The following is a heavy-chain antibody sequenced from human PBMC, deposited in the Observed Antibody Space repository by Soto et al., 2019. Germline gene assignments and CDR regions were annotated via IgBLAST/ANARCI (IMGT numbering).Heavy chain of an antibody. CDR1: SDSISSSY. V-gene: IGHV4-59*01. CDR3: ARALLSGSGNYPLDY. D-gene: IGHD3-10*01. Sequence: LPLTCAVSSDSISSSYWTWIRQPPGKGLEWIGYIYYRGTTNYNPSLKSRVTISVDTSKNHFSLNLRSVTAADTAVYYCARALLSGSGNYPLDYWGQGTLVTVSS. J-gene: IGHJ4*02. CDR2: IYYRGTT.